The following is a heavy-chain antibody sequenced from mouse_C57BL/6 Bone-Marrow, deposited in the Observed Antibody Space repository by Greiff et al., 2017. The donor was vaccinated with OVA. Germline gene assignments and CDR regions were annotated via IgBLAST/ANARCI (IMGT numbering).Heavy chain of an antibody. Sequence: QVQLKESGAELVKPGASVKISCKASGYAFSSYWMNWVKQRPGKGLEWIGQIYPGDGDTNYNGKFKGKATLTADKSSSTAYMQLSSLTSEDAAVYFCARSRTGNLDYWGQGTTLTVSS. CDR1: GYAFSSYW. CDR3: ARSRTGNLDY. CDR2: IYPGDGDT. J-gene: IGHJ2*01. V-gene: IGHV1-80*01. D-gene: IGHD4-1*01.